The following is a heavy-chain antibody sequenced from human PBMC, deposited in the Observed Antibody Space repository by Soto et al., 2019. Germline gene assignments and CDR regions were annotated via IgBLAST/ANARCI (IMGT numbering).Heavy chain of an antibody. CDR1: GFTFSSYA. CDR3: AKALYGGGYYHPVWFDP. Sequence: GGSLRLSCAASGFTFSSYAMSWVRQAPGKGLEWVSAISSSGGSTYYADSVKGRFTISRDNSKITLYLQMNSLRAEDTAVYYCAKALYGGGYYHPVWFDPWGQGTLVTVSS. D-gene: IGHD3-22*01. J-gene: IGHJ5*02. V-gene: IGHV3-23*01. CDR2: ISSSGGST.